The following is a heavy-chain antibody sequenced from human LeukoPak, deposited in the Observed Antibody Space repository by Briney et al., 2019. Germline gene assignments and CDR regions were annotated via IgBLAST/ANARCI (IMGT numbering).Heavy chain of an antibody. Sequence: GEPLKISCHGSSYSFTSYWIGRVRQMPGKRLEWMGIIYPGDSDTRYSPSFPGQVTISADKSISTAYLQWSSLKASETAMYYCARLSRQEDSYSNCYFDYWGQGTLVTVSS. J-gene: IGHJ4*02. CDR2: IYPGDSDT. D-gene: IGHD5-18*01. V-gene: IGHV5-51*01. CDR1: SYSFTSYW. CDR3: ARLSRQEDSYSNCYFDY.